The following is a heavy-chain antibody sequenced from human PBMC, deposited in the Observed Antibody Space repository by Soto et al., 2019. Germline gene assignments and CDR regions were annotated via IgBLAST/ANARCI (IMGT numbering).Heavy chain of an antibody. Sequence: SETLSLTCNVSGGSIRSGAHYWNLTRQHPGKGLEWIGCIYYSGSTNYNPSLKSRVIISVDTSKTQFSLKVSAVSAADTAVFYCARGDSANYRSGTYAFDIWGQGTMVT. J-gene: IGHJ3*02. CDR3: ARGDSANYRSGTYAFDI. CDR2: IYYSGST. V-gene: IGHV4-31*03. D-gene: IGHD3-10*01. CDR1: GGSIRSGAHY.